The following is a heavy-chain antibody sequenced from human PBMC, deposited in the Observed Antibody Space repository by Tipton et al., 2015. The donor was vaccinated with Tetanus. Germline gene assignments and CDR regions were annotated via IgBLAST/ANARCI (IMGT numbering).Heavy chain of an antibody. CDR1: GYTFTSYG. D-gene: IGHD2-2*01. CDR2: ISAYNGNT. CDR3: AREDRSTSTEMPCYGMDV. V-gene: IGHV1-18*01. Sequence: QSGAEVKKPGASVKVSCKASGYTFTSYGISWVRQAPGQGLEWMGWISAYNGNTNYAQKLQGRVTMTTDTSTSTAYMELRSLRSDDTAVYYCAREDRSTSTEMPCYGMDVWGQGTTVTVSS. J-gene: IGHJ6*02.